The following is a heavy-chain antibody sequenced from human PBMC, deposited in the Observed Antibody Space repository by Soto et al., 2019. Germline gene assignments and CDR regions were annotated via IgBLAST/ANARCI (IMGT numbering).Heavy chain of an antibody. V-gene: IGHV4-59*01. D-gene: IGHD5-18*01. J-gene: IGHJ5*02. CDR3: ARARGYSYGYWFDP. CDR2: IYYSGST. Sequence: SETLSLTCTVSGGSISSYYWSWIRQPPGKGLEWIGYIYYSGSTNYNPSLKSRVTISVDTSKNQFSLKLSSVTAADTAVYYCARARGYSYGYWFDPWGQGTLVTVS. CDR1: GGSISSYY.